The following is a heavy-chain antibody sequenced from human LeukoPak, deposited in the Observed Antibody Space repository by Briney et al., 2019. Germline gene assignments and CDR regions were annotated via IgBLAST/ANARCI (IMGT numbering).Heavy chain of an antibody. D-gene: IGHD3-3*01. V-gene: IGHV4-30-2*03. J-gene: IGHJ3*02. CDR1: GGSISSGGYS. Sequence: SETLSLTCAVSGGSISSGGYSWSWIRQPPGKGLEWIGSIYHSGRTYYNPSLKSRVTISVDTSKNHFSLNLSSVTAADTAVYYCARRPTNQNDFWSYSDAFDIWGQGTMVTVSS. CDR3: ARRPTNQNDFWSYSDAFDI. CDR2: IYHSGRT.